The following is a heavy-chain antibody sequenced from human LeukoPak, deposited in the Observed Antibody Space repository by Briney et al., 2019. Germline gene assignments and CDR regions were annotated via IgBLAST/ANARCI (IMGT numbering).Heavy chain of an antibody. V-gene: IGHV1-2*02. D-gene: IGHD1-20*01. CDR2: INPNSGGT. J-gene: IGHJ2*01. CDR3: ARARDNWNYGYFDL. Sequence: GASVKVSCTASGYTFTGYYMHWVRQAPGQGLEWMGWINPNSGGTNYAQKFQGRVTMTRDTSISTAYMELSRLRSDDTAVYYCARARDNWNYGYFDLWGRGTLVTVSS. CDR1: GYTFTGYY.